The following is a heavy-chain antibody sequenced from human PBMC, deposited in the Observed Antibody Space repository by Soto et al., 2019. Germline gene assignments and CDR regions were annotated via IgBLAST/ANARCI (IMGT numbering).Heavy chain of an antibody. CDR3: ARDRLGYSGYDYMSRRNTYYYYYGMDV. D-gene: IGHD5-12*01. Sequence: ASVKVSCKASGGTFSSYAISWVRQAPGQGLEWMGGIIPIFGTANYAQKFQGRVTITADESTSTAYMELSSLRSEDTAVYYCARDRLGYSGYDYMSRRNTYYYYYGMDVWGQGTTVTVSS. CDR2: IIPIFGTA. J-gene: IGHJ6*02. CDR1: GGTFSSYA. V-gene: IGHV1-69*13.